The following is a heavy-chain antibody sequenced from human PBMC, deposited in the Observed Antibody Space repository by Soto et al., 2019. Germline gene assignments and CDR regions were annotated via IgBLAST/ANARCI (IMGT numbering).Heavy chain of an antibody. CDR1: GFTFSNAW. D-gene: IGHD6-13*01. Sequence: GGSLRLSCAASGFTFSNAWMSWVRQAPGKGLEWVGRIKSKTDGGTTDYAAPVKGRFTISRDDSKNTLYLQMNSLKTEDTAVYYCTPSSSWYAFDIWGQGTMVTVSS. CDR2: IKSKTDGGTT. J-gene: IGHJ3*02. CDR3: TPSSSWYAFDI. V-gene: IGHV3-15*01.